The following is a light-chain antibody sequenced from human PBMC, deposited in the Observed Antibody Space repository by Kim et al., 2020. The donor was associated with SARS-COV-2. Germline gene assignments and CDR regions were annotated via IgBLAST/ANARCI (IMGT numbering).Light chain of an antibody. Sequence: EIVMTQSPATLSVSPGERVTLSCRASQSVSSNLAWYQQKPGQAPRLLIYGASTRATGIPARFSGSGSGTEFTLTIGSLQSEDFAVYYCQHYNNWLRTFGQGTKVDIK. CDR3: QHYNNWLRT. CDR1: QSVSSN. J-gene: IGKJ1*01. V-gene: IGKV3-15*01. CDR2: GAS.